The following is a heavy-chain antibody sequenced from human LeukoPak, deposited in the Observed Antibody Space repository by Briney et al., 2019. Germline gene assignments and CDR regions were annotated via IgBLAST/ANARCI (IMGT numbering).Heavy chain of an antibody. J-gene: IGHJ4*02. D-gene: IGHD6-13*01. CDR1: GFTFSSYW. V-gene: IGHV3-7*01. Sequence: GGSLRLSCAAPGFTFSSYWMSWVRQAPGKGLEWVANIKEDGSEKYHVDSVKGRFTISRDNAKNSLYLQMNSLRAEDTAVYYCARGGPAAGRFDYWGQGTLVTVSS. CDR2: IKEDGSEK. CDR3: ARGGPAAGRFDY.